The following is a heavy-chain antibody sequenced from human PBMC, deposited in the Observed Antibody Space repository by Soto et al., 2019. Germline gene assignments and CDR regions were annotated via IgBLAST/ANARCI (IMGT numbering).Heavy chain of an antibody. Sequence: EVQLVESGGGLVKPGGSLRLSCAASGFTINGAWMNWVRQAPGKGLEWVGRIKTKTQGETTDYAAPVKGRFTISRDDSENTLSLHMNSLKIEDTAVYYCTTGSVEGYWGQGTLVTVSS. V-gene: IGHV3-15*07. D-gene: IGHD1-26*01. J-gene: IGHJ4*02. CDR1: GFTINGAW. CDR2: IKTKTQGETT. CDR3: TTGSVEGY.